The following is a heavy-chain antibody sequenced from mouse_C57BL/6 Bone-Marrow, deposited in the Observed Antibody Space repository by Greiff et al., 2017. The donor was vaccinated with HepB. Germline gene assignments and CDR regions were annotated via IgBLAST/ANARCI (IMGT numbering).Heavy chain of an antibody. Sequence: EVHLVESGGGLVQPGGSRKLSCAASGFSFSSFGIHWVRQAPEKGREWVAYISSGSSAIYYADTVKGRFTVSRDNPRNTLFLQMTSLRSEDTATYYCARQDPFYYAMDYWGQGTSVTVSS. V-gene: IGHV5-17*02. CDR2: ISSGSSAI. CDR3: ARQDPFYYAMDY. CDR1: GFSFSSFG. J-gene: IGHJ4*01.